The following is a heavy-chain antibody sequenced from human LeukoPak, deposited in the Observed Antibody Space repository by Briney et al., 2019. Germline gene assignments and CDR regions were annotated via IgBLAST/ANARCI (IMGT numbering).Heavy chain of an antibody. D-gene: IGHD1-14*01. CDR3: ARDSSEFRSLLFH. CDR1: GGTFSRHT. Sequence: SVKVSCKASGGTFSRHTISWVRQSPGQGLEWMGGITPMFGTSNYAQKFRGRVTITADESTSTAYVELSSLRSEDTAVYYCARDSSEFRSLLFHWGQGTLVTVSS. V-gene: IGHV1-69*01. J-gene: IGHJ1*01. CDR2: ITPMFGTS.